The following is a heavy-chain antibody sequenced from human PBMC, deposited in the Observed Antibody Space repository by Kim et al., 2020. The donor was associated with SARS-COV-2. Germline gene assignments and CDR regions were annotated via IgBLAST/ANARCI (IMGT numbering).Heavy chain of an antibody. D-gene: IGHD6-13*01. CDR1: GYTFTSYD. Sequence: ASVKVSCKASGYTFTSYDINWVRQATGQGLEWMGWMNPNSGNTGYAQKFQGRVTMTRNTSISTAYMELSSLRSEDTAVYYCARGIVYSSSWYAPNYYGMDVWGQGTTVTVSS. CDR2: MNPNSGNT. CDR3: ARGIVYSSSWYAPNYYGMDV. J-gene: IGHJ6*02. V-gene: IGHV1-8*01.